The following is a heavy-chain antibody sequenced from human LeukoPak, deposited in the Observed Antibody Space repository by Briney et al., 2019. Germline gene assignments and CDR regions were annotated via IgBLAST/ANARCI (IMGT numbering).Heavy chain of an antibody. CDR3: ARPYCSGGSCFEYFQH. CDR1: GYSFTSYW. D-gene: IGHD2-15*01. CDR2: IYPGDSDT. V-gene: IGHV5-51*01. Sequence: GESLKISCKGSGYSFTSYWIGWVRQMPGKGLEWMGIIYPGDSDTRYSPSFQGQVTISADKSISTAYLQWSSLKASDTAMYYCARPYCSGGSCFEYFQHWGQGTLVTVSS. J-gene: IGHJ1*01.